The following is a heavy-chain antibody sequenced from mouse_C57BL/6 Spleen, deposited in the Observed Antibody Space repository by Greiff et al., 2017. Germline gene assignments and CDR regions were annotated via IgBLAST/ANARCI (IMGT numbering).Heavy chain of an antibody. V-gene: IGHV1-81*01. D-gene: IGHD1-1*01. Sequence: QVHVKQSGAELARPGASVKLSCKASGYTFTSYGISWVKQRTGQGLEWIGEIYPRSGNTYYNEKFKGKATLTADKSSSTAYMELRSLTSEDSAVYFCARGTTVVATDDYWGQGTTLTVSS. CDR2: IYPRSGNT. CDR1: GYTFTSYG. CDR3: ARGTTVVATDDY. J-gene: IGHJ2*01.